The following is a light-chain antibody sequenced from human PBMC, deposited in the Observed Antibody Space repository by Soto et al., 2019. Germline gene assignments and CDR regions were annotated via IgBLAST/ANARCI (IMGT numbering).Light chain of an antibody. Sequence: DIQMTQFPSTLSASVGDRVTITCRASQSITTWLAWYQQKPGKAPKLLIYKASSLQSGVPSRFSGSGSGTEFTLSISSLQPDDFATYYCQQYSRLGIFGPGTKVDVK. CDR2: KAS. V-gene: IGKV1-5*03. J-gene: IGKJ3*01. CDR1: QSITTW. CDR3: QQYSRLGI.